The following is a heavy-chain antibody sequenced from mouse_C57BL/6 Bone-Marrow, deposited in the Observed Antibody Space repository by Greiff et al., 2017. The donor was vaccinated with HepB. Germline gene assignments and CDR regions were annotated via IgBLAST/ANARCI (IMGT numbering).Heavy chain of an antibody. CDR2: IDPSDSET. J-gene: IGHJ4*01. CDR1: GYTFTSYW. CDR3: ATHYDGSSYSVYYAMDY. D-gene: IGHD1-1*01. Sequence: QVQLQQPGAELVRPGSSVKLSCKASGYTFTSYWMHWVKQRPIQGLEWIGNIDPSDSETHYNQKFKDKATLTVDKSSSTAYMQLSSLTAEDSAVYYCATHYDGSSYSVYYAMDYWGQGTSVTVSS. V-gene: IGHV1-52*01.